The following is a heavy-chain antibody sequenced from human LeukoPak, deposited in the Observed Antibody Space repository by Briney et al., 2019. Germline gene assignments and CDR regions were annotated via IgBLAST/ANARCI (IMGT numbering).Heavy chain of an antibody. CDR3: ARSKDILTGYCFDY. CDR1: GGSISSSSSY. J-gene: IGHJ4*02. D-gene: IGHD3-9*01. V-gene: IGHV4-39*07. CDR2: IYYSGST. Sequence: SETLSLTCTVSGGSISSSSSYWGWFRQPPGKGLEWIGSIYYSGSTYYNSSLKSRVTISVDTSKNQFSLKLSSVTAADTAVYYCARSKDILTGYCFDYWGQGTLVTVSS.